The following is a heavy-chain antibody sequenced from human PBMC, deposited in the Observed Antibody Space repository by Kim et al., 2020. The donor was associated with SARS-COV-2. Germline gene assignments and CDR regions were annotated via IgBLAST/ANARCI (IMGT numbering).Heavy chain of an antibody. Sequence: ADYVKCRFTISRDHAKNTLDLQRNSLGAEETAVYYCARAILGTNTFDYWGQGTLATVSS. J-gene: IGHJ4*02. V-gene: IGHV3-74*01. D-gene: IGHD1-7*01. CDR3: ARAILGTNTFDY.